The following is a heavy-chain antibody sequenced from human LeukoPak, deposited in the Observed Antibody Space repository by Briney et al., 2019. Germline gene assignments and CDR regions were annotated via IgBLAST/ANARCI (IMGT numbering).Heavy chain of an antibody. CDR3: ARDRRVDAFDI. CDR1: GGTFSSYA. V-gene: IGHV1-69*04. J-gene: IGHJ3*02. Sequence: GASVKVSCKASGGTFSSYAISWVRQAPGQGLEWMGRIIPILGIANYAQKFQGRVTITADKSTSTAYMELSSLRSEDTAVYYCARDRRVDAFDIWGQGTMVTVSS. CDR2: IIPILGIA.